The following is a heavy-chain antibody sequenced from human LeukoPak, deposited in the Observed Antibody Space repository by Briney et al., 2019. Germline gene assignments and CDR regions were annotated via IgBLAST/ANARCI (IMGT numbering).Heavy chain of an antibody. J-gene: IGHJ4*02. Sequence: GGSLRLSCAASGFTFSSYGMHWVRQAPGKGLEWAAFIRYDGSNKYYADSVKGRFTISRDNSKNTLYLQMNSLRAEDTAVYYCAKDLGTTVTTGSSFDYWGQGTLVTVSS. V-gene: IGHV3-30*02. CDR2: IRYDGSNK. CDR3: AKDLGTTVTTGSSFDY. D-gene: IGHD4-17*01. CDR1: GFTFSSYG.